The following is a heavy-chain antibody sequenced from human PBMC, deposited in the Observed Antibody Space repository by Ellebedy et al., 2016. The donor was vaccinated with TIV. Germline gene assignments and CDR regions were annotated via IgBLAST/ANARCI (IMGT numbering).Heavy chain of an antibody. CDR3: ARVTGAAADLDY. CDR1: GYSISSGYY. D-gene: IGHD6-25*01. V-gene: IGHV4-38-2*02. J-gene: IGHJ4*02. CDR2: IYHSGST. Sequence: SETLSLTCTVSGYSISSGYYWGWIRQPPGKGLEWIGSIYHSGSTHYNPSLKSRVTISVDTSKNQFSLKLNSVTAADTAVYYCARVTGAAADLDYWGQGTLVTVSS.